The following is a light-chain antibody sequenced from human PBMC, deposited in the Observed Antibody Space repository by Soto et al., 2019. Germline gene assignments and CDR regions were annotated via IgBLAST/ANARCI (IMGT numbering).Light chain of an antibody. CDR1: GSNNGSNS. Sequence: QSVLTQPPSVSAAPGQTVTISCSGRGSNNGSNSVSWYQQVPGTAPKLLLYDNDKRPSGIPDRFFGSKSGTSATLGIAGLQTADEADYYCGTWESYLSVGVFGGGTKLTVL. J-gene: IGLJ2*01. V-gene: IGLV1-51*01. CDR2: DND. CDR3: GTWESYLSVGV.